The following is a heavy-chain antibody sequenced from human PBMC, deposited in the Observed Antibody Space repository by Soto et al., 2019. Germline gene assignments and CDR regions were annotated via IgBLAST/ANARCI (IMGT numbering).Heavy chain of an antibody. V-gene: IGHV3-15*07. J-gene: IGHJ6*02. CDR1: GFTFSNAW. Sequence: GGSLRLSCAASGFTFSNAWMNWVRQAPGKGLEWVGRIKSKTDGGTTDYAAPVKGRFTISRDDSKNTLYLQMNSLKTEDTAVYYCGGSGSYYKARYYYYGMDVWGQGTTVTVSS. CDR3: GGSGSYYKARYYYYGMDV. CDR2: IKSKTDGGTT. D-gene: IGHD3-10*01.